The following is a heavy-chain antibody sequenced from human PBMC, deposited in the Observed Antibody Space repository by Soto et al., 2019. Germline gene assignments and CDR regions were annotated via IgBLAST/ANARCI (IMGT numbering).Heavy chain of an antibody. Sequence: SETLSLTCTVSGGSISSGGYYWSWIRQHPGKGLEWIGYIYYSGSTYYNPSLKSRVTISVDTSKNQFSLKLSSVTAADTAVYYCARSILDFWRKYGMDVWGQGTTVTVSS. D-gene: IGHD3-3*01. CDR2: IYYSGST. J-gene: IGHJ6*02. CDR1: GGSISSGGYY. V-gene: IGHV4-31*03. CDR3: ARSILDFWRKYGMDV.